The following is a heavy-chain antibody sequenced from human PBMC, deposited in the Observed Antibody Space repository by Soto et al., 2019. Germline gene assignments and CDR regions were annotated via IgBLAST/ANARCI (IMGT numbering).Heavy chain of an antibody. Sequence: QVQLVQSGAEVKKPGSSVKVSCKASGGTFSSYTISWVRQAPGQGLEWMGRIIPILGIANHAQKFQVRVTITADKSTSTAYMELSSLRSEDTAVYYCARDPSAGDSAGYWCQETLVTVSS. J-gene: IGHJ4*02. V-gene: IGHV1-69*08. CDR2: IIPILGIA. D-gene: IGHD2-21*01. CDR3: ARDPSAGDSAGY. CDR1: GGTFSSYT.